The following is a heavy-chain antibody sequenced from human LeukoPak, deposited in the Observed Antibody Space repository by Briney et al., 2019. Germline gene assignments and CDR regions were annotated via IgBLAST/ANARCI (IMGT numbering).Heavy chain of an antibody. CDR2: IRYDGSNK. Sequence: PGGSLRLSCAASRFTFSSYGMHWVRQAPGKGLEWVAFIRYDGSNKYYADSVKGRFTISRDNSKNTLYLQMNSLRAEDTAVYYCAIGRRGPGDFDYWGQGTLVTVSS. V-gene: IGHV3-30*02. CDR3: AIGRRGPGDFDY. D-gene: IGHD2-15*01. CDR1: RFTFSSYG. J-gene: IGHJ4*02.